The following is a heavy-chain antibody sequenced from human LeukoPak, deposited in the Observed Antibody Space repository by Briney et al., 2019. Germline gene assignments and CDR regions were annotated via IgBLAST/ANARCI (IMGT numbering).Heavy chain of an antibody. CDR1: GGSFSGYY. J-gene: IGHJ5*02. V-gene: IGHV4-34*01. CDR2: INHSGST. D-gene: IGHD3-10*01. CDR3: ARVDYYGSGSYSWFDP. Sequence: SETLSLTCAVYGGSFSGYYWSWIRQPPGKGLEWIGEINHSGSTNYNPSLKSRVTISVDTSKSQFSLKLSSVTAADTAVYYCARVDYYGSGSYSWFDPWGQGTLVTASS.